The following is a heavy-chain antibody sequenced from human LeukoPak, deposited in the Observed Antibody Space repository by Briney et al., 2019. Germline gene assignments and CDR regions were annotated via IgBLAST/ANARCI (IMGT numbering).Heavy chain of an antibody. J-gene: IGHJ3*02. CDR1: GYSFTSSY. CDR2: INPSDGST. V-gene: IGHV1-46*01. Sequence: ASVKVSCKXSGYSFTSSYIHWVRQAPGQGLEWVGIINPSDGSTSYSQKFQGRVITTRDTSTNTVYMELRSLSSEDTAVYYCGRVGWAPKPQWDGFDIWGQGRMVTVSS. D-gene: IGHD1-14*01. CDR3: GRVGWAPKPQWDGFDI.